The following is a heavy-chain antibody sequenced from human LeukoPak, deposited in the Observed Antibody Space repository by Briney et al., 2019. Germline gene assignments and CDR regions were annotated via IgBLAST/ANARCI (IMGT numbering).Heavy chain of an antibody. D-gene: IGHD2-2*01. J-gene: IGHJ6*02. CDR3: ARRGCSSTSCYEGSPGYGMDV. CDR2: IYYSGST. CDR1: GGSISSSSYY. V-gene: IGHV4-39*01. Sequence: SETLSLTCTVSGGSISSSSYYWGWIRQPPGKGLEWIGSIYYSGSTYYNPSLKSRVTISVDTSKNQFSLKLSSVTAADTAVYYCARRGCSSTSCYEGSPGYGMDVWGQGTTVTVSS.